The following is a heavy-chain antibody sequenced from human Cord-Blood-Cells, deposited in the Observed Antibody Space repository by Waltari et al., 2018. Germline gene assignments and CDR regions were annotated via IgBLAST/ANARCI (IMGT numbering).Heavy chain of an antibody. CDR1: GYSFTSYW. CDR2: IYPGDSDT. CDR3: ASHSSSWYYYYGMDV. V-gene: IGHV5-51*01. J-gene: IGHJ6*02. D-gene: IGHD6-13*01. Sequence: EVQLVQSGAEVKKPGESLKISCKGSGYSFTSYWLGWVRQLPGKGLEWMGIIYPGDSDTRYSPSFQGQVTISADKSISTAYLQWSSLKASDTAMYYCASHSSSWYYYYGMDVWGQGTTVTVSS.